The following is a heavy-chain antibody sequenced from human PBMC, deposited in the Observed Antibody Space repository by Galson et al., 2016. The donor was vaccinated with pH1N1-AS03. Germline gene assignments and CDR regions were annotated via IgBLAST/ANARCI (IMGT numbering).Heavy chain of an antibody. J-gene: IGHJ2*01. CDR1: GFTFNGYS. CDR3: ARSGRDYYYDSSGYHEWYFDL. D-gene: IGHD3-22*01. Sequence: SLRLSCAASGFTFNGYSMKWVRQAPGKGLEWVSSISSSNNYIYYEDSVKGRFTISRDNAENSLYLQMKSLRAEDTAVYYCARSGRDYYYDSSGYHEWYFDLWGRGTLVTVSS. CDR2: ISSSNNYI. V-gene: IGHV3-21*01.